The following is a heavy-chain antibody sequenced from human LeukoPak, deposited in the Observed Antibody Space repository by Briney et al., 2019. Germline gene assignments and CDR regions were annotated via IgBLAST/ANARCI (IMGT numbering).Heavy chain of an antibody. Sequence: PLETLSLTCTVSGGSITSGSYYWGWIRQPPGKALEWIGSVYYSGTTSYNPSLKSRVTISVDMSKSHFSLRLSSVTAADTAMYYCARGTLYSGWSYYFDYWGQGSQVTVSS. CDR3: ARGTLYSGWSYYFDY. CDR2: VYYSGTT. J-gene: IGHJ4*02. CDR1: GGSITSGSYY. V-gene: IGHV4-39*07. D-gene: IGHD6-19*01.